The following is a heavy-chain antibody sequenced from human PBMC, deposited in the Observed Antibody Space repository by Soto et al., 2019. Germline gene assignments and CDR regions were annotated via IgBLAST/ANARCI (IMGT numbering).Heavy chain of an antibody. CDR2: IYYSGST. Sequence: PSETLSLTCTVSGGSISSYYWSWIRQPPGKGLEWIGYIYYSGSTNYNPSLKSRVTISVDTSKNQFSLKLSSVTAADTAVYYCARVDSSSWNNWFDPWGQGTLVTVSS. V-gene: IGHV4-59*01. CDR3: ARVDSSSWNNWFDP. D-gene: IGHD6-13*01. CDR1: GGSISSYY. J-gene: IGHJ5*02.